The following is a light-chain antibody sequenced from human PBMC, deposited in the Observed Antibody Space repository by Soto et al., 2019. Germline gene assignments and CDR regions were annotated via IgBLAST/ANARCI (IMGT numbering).Light chain of an antibody. J-gene: IGLJ1*01. V-gene: IGLV2-14*01. CDR3: SSRTSGSTPYV. CDR1: SSDVGAYNY. Sequence: QSALTQPASVSGSPGQSITMSCTGTSSDVGAYNYVSWYQQHPGKAPKLMIYDVSNRPSGVSNRFSGSKSEYTASLTISGLQAEDGADYYCSSRTSGSTPYVFGTGTKVTVL. CDR2: DVS.